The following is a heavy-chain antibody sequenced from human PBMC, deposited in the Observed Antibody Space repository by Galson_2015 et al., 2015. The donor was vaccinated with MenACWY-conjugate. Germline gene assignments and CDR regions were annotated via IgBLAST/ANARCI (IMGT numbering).Heavy chain of an antibody. V-gene: IGHV4-38-2*02. Sequence: SETLSLTCTVSGYSISSGYYWGWIRQPPGKGLEWIGSIYHSGSTYYNPSLKSRVTISVDTSKNQFSLKLSSVTAADTAVYYCARDCVRSSTSCYEVAPWGQGTLVTVSP. CDR3: ARDCVRSSTSCYEVAP. CDR2: IYHSGST. D-gene: IGHD2-2*01. CDR1: GYSISSGYY. J-gene: IGHJ5*02.